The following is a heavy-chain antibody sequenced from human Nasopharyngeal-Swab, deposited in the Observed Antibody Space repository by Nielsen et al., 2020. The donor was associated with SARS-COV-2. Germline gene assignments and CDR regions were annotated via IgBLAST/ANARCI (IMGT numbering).Heavy chain of an antibody. CDR1: GFIFSNYW. CDR2: IRGDGSDP. Sequence: GESLKISCAGSGFIFSNYWMHWVRQAPGKGLVWVSRIRGDGSDPSYADSVKGRFTISRDNAKNTLYLQMNSLRREDTAVYYCARESVVTGTDDAPDLWGRGTMVTVSS. V-gene: IGHV3-74*01. J-gene: IGHJ3*01. CDR3: ARESVVTGTDDAPDL. D-gene: IGHD2-21*02.